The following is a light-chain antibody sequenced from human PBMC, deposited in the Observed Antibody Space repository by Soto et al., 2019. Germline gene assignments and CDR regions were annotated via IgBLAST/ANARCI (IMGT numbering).Light chain of an antibody. CDR1: SSNIGGNS. Sequence: QSVLTKPPSASGTPGQRVTISCSGSSSNIGGNSVNWYQHLPGTAPKLLIYTNNQRPSRVPDRFSGSKSVTSASLAISGLQSEDEADYYCAAWDDSLNGRVFGGGTKLTVL. V-gene: IGLV1-44*01. CDR3: AAWDDSLNGRV. J-gene: IGLJ3*02. CDR2: TNN.